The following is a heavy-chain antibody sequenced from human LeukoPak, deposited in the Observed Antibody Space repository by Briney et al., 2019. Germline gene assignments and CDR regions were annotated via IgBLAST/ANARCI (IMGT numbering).Heavy chain of an antibody. Sequence: SETLSLTCTVSGGSISSYDWSWIRQPPGKGLEWIGYIYYSGSTNYNPSLKSRVTISVDTSKNQFSLKLSSVTAADTAVYYCARVRDYAGIWFDPWGQGTLVTVSS. CDR2: IYYSGST. CDR3: ARVRDYAGIWFDP. V-gene: IGHV4-59*01. D-gene: IGHD4-23*01. J-gene: IGHJ5*02. CDR1: GGSISSYD.